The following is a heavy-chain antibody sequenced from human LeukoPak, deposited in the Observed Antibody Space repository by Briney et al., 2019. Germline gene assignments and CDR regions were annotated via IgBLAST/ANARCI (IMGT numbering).Heavy chain of an antibody. D-gene: IGHD3-10*01. J-gene: IGHJ6*03. V-gene: IGHV3-30*02. CDR3: AKDAGVTMVRGVIIYYYYYMDV. CDR2: IRYDGSNK. Sequence: PGGSLRLSCAASGFTFSSYGMHWVRQAPGKGLEWVAFIRYDGSNKYYADSVKGRFTISRDNSKNTLYLQMNSLRAEDTAVYYCAKDAGVTMVRGVIIYYYYYMDVWGKGTTVTISS. CDR1: GFTFSSYG.